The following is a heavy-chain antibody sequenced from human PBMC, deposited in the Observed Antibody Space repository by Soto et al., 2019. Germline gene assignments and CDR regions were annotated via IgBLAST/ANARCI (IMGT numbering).Heavy chain of an antibody. D-gene: IGHD6-19*01. Sequence: SETLSLTCAVYGGSFSGYYWSWIRQPPGKGLEWIGEINHSGSTNYNPALKSRVTISVDTSKNQFSLKLSSVTAADTAVYYCARGGVAGTYYYYYYGMDVWGQGTTVTVSS. CDR3: ARGGVAGTYYYYYYGMDV. CDR2: INHSGST. V-gene: IGHV4-34*01. J-gene: IGHJ6*02. CDR1: GGSFSGYY.